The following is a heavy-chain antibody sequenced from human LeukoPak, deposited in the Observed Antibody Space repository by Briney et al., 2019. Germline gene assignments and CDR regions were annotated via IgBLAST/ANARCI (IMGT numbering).Heavy chain of an antibody. J-gene: IGHJ4*02. CDR2: INPNSGGT. Sequence: ASVKVSCKASGYTFTGYYMHWVPQAPGHGLEWMGRINPNSGGTNYAQKFQGRVTMTRETSISTAYMELSRLRSDDTAVYYCARDLGSYPFDYWGQGTLVTVSS. CDR1: GYTFTGYY. D-gene: IGHD1-26*01. CDR3: ARDLGSYPFDY. V-gene: IGHV1-2*06.